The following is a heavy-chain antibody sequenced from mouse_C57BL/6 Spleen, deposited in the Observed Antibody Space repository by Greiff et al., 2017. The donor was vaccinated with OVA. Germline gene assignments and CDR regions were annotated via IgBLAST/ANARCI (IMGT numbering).Heavy chain of an antibody. Sequence: VQLQESGAELARPGASVKMSCKASGYTFTSYTMHWVKQRPGQGLEWIGYINPSSGYTKYNQKFKAKATLTAAKASSTAYMQLSRRTSEDSAVYYCARNYGSSYDYAMDYWGQGTSVTVSS. V-gene: IGHV1-4*01. CDR1: GYTFTSYT. D-gene: IGHD1-1*01. J-gene: IGHJ4*01. CDR2: INPSSGYT. CDR3: ARNYGSSYDYAMDY.